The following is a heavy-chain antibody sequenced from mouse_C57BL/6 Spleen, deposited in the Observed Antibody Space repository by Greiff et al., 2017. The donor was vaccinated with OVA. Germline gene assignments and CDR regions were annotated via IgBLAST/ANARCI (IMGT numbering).Heavy chain of an antibody. D-gene: IGHD1-1*01. CDR2: IWWDDDK. CDR3: ARMSYYGSSYEDGIYAMDY. V-gene: IGHV8-8*01. CDR1: GFSLSTFGMG. Sequence: ESGPGILQPSQTLSLTCSFSGFSLSTFGMGVGWIRQPSGKGLEWLAHIWWDDDKYYNPALKSRLTISKDTSKNQVFLKIANVDTADTATYYCARMSYYGSSYEDGIYAMDYWGQGTSVTVSS. J-gene: IGHJ4*01.